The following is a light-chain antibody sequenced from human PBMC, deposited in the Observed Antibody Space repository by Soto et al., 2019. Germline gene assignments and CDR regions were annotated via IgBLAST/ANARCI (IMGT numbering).Light chain of an antibody. J-gene: IGKJ1*01. V-gene: IGKV1-39*01. CDR3: QQSYSTLPWT. CDR1: QTISNY. Sequence: DVQMTQSPSSPSASVGDRVTITCRASQTISNYLNWYQQKPGKAPKLLIYAASSLQSGVPSRFSGSGSGTDFTLTIDSLQPEDFATYYCQQSYSTLPWTFGQGTKVEIK. CDR2: AAS.